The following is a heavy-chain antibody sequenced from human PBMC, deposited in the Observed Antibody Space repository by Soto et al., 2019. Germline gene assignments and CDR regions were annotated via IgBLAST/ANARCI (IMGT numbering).Heavy chain of an antibody. Sequence: EVQLVESGGGLVQPGGSLKLSCAASGFIFSDSALHWVRQASGRGQEWGGRIRRTANNYATTYAASVEGRFAISREHPKNTSYLQMNSLKTEDTAIYYCTRGIDVWSGYPTYYLDYWGQGTLVTVSS. J-gene: IGHJ4*02. V-gene: IGHV3-73*02. D-gene: IGHD3-3*01. CDR1: GFIFSDSA. CDR2: IRRTANNYAT. CDR3: TRGIDVWSGYPTYYLDY.